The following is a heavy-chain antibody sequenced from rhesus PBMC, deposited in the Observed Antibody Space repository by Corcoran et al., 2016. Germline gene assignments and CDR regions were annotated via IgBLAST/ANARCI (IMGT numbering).Heavy chain of an antibody. CDR3: ARDSPIRTIAAAGQIDY. Sequence: QVQLQESGPGLLKPSDTPSLTCAVSGGSIRRNYWRWIRQPPGKGRGWIGRIYGIGGSTDYNPSLKSRVTISTDTSKNQFSLKLSSVTAADTAVYYCARDSPIRTIAAAGQIDYWGQGVLVTVSS. CDR2: IYGIGGST. V-gene: IGHV4-160*01. D-gene: IGHD6-31*01. CDR1: GGSIRRNY. J-gene: IGHJ4*01.